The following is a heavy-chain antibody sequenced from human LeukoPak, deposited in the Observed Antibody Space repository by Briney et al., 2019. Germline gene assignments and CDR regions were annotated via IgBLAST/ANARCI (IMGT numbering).Heavy chain of an antibody. CDR2: INPSGGST. J-gene: IGHJ3*02. D-gene: IGHD3-22*01. CDR3: ARESAVVVITTDDAFDI. Sequence: ASVKVSCKASGYTFTSYYMHWVRQAPGQGLEWMGIINPSGGSTSYAQKFQGRVTMTRDMSTSTVYMELGSLRSEDTAVYYCARESAVVVITTDDAFDIWGQGTMVTVSS. CDR1: GYTFTSYY. V-gene: IGHV1-46*01.